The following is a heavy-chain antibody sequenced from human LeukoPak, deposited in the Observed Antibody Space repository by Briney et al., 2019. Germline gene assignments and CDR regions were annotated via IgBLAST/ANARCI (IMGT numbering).Heavy chain of an antibody. D-gene: IGHD6-13*01. J-gene: IGHJ6*02. CDR3: ARLVYSSSWYGPNYYYYYGMDV. CDR1: GGSFSGYY. CDR2: INHSGST. V-gene: IGHV4-34*01. Sequence: SETLSLTCAVYGGSFSGYYWSWIRRPPGKGLEWIGEINHSGSTNYNPSLKSRVAISVDTSKNQFSLKLSSVTAADTAVYYCARLVYSSSWYGPNYYYYYGMDVWGQGTTVTVSS.